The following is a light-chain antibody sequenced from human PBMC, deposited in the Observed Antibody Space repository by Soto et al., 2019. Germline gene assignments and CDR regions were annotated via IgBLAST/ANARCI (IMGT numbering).Light chain of an antibody. CDR2: GAS. Sequence: EIVLTQSPGTLSLSPGERATLSCRASRSVSSTYLAWYQQKPGQAPRLLIYGASSRATGIPVRFSGSGSETDFTLTITRLEPEDFAMYYCQQYSSSRTFGQGTKVDIK. CDR3: QQYSSSRT. CDR1: RSVSSTY. J-gene: IGKJ1*01. V-gene: IGKV3-20*01.